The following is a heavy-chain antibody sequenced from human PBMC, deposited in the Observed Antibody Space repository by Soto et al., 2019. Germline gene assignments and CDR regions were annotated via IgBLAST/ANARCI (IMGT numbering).Heavy chain of an antibody. CDR1: NDSISTYY. J-gene: IGHJ4*01. D-gene: IGHD7-27*01. Sequence: QVQLQESGPGLVKPSETLSLTCTVSNDSISTYYWTWIRQPPGRGLEWIGFIYYSGSTNYNPSLQSRVAISVETSKNRFSLKMNSGTAADTAVYYCARPGRDWGALQYWGHGTRVTVSS. CDR2: IYYSGST. V-gene: IGHV4-59*08. CDR3: ARPGRDWGALQY.